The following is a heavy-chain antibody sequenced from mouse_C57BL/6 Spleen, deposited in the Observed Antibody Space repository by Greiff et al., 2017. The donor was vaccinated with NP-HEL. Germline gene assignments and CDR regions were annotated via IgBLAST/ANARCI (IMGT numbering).Heavy chain of an antibody. J-gene: IGHJ1*03. CDR3: ASEVYYGDV. CDR2: IYPGDGDT. D-gene: IGHD1-1*01. CDR1: GYAFSSSW. V-gene: IGHV1-82*01. Sequence: VKLQQSGPELVKPGASVKISCKASGYAFSSSWMNWVKQRPGKGLEWIGRIYPGDGDTNYNGKFKGKATLTADKSSSTAYMQLSSLTSEDSAVYFCASEVYYGDVWGTGTTVTVSS.